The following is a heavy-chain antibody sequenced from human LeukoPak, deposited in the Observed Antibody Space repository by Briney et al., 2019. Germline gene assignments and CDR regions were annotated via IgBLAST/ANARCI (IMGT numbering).Heavy chain of an antibody. Sequence: GGSLRLSCAASGFTFSSYSMNWVRQAPGKGLEWVSSISSSSSHIYYADSVKGRFTISRDNAKNSLYLQMNSLRAEDTAVYYCAREGGRDGYNYYSYWGQGTLVTVSS. V-gene: IGHV3-21*01. J-gene: IGHJ4*02. CDR1: GFTFSSYS. D-gene: IGHD5-24*01. CDR3: AREGGRDGYNYYSY. CDR2: ISSSSSHI.